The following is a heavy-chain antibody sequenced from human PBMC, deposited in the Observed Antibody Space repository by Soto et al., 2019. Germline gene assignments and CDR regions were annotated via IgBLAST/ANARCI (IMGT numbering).Heavy chain of an antibody. D-gene: IGHD5-12*01. J-gene: IGHJ4*02. V-gene: IGHV3-23*01. CDR1: GFNFNLYS. CDR2: ISGSGGST. CDR3: AKSMPDDGGYDIDY. Sequence: PGGSLRLSCAASGFNFNLYSMIWVRQAPGKGLEWVSAISGSGGSTYYADSVKGRFTISRDNSKNTLYLQMNSLRAEDTAVYYCAKSMPDDGGYDIDYWGQGTLVTVSS.